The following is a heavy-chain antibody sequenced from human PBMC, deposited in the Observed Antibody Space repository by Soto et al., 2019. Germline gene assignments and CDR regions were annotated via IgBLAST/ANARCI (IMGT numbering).Heavy chain of an antibody. V-gene: IGHV4-31*03. CDR2: IHDRATT. CDR3: VIDARGAANYFDP. J-gene: IGHJ5*02. D-gene: IGHD1-7*01. CDR1: GGSFSGSYS. Sequence: QVQLQESGPGLVNPSQTLSLTCTVSGGSFSGSYSWNSLRQHPGKGLEWIGHIHDRATTYYNSSLKSRLAISIDLSKDEFYRSLGSVTAADAAMYYCVIDARGAANYFDPWGQGTLGAVSP.